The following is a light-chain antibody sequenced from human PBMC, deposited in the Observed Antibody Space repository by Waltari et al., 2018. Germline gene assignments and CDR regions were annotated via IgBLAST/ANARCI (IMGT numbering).Light chain of an antibody. CDR1: QLRSYY. J-gene: IGLJ2*01. CDR2: DKD. V-gene: IGLV3-19*01. CDR3: NSRDTRGNHFVV. Sequence: SSELTQDPAVSVALGQTVRITCHGDQLRSYYVSWYQQKPGQAPMLVIYDKDNRPSGIPERFSGSSSGNIASLTITGAQAEDEADYYCNSRDTRGNHFVVFGGGTKLTVL.